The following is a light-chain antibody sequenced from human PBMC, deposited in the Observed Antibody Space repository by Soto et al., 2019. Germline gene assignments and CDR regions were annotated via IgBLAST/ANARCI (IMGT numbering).Light chain of an antibody. Sequence: QSVLTKPPSANGSPGQSVTISCTGTSSDVGGYNYVSWYQQHPGKAPKLMIYEVSKRPSGVPDRSSGSKSGNTASLTVSGLQAEDEADYYCSSYAGSNNYVFGTGTKVTVL. CDR3: SSYAGSNNYV. CDR1: SSDVGGYNY. V-gene: IGLV2-8*01. CDR2: EVS. J-gene: IGLJ1*01.